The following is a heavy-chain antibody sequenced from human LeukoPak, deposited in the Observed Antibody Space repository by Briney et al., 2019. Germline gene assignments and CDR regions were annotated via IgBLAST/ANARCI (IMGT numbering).Heavy chain of an antibody. V-gene: IGHV4-59*01. J-gene: IGHJ4*02. CDR3: ARGNAN. Sequence: PSETLSLTCTVSGGSISTYYWSWIRQPPGKGLECIGYNYYSGSTNYNPSLKSRVTISVDTSKNLFFLKLTSVTAADTALYYCARGNANWGQGTLVTVSS. CDR1: GGSISTYY. CDR2: NYYSGST.